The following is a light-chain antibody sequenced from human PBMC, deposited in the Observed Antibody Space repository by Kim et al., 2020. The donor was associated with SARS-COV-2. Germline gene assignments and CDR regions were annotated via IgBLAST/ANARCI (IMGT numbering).Light chain of an antibody. CDR1: SSDVGDYNY. V-gene: IGLV2-8*01. CDR2: EVS. Sequence: QSALTQPPSASGSPGQSVTISCTGTSSDVGDYNYVSWYQQHPGRVPKLMIYEVSQRPSGVPDRFSGSKSGNTASLTVSGLQAEDEAEYYCSSYAGSYNVLFGGGTQLTV. CDR3: SSYAGSYNVL. J-gene: IGLJ2*01.